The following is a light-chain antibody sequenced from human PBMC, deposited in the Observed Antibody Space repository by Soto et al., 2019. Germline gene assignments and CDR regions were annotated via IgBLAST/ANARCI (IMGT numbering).Light chain of an antibody. J-gene: IGKJ2*01. CDR2: SAS. CDR1: QRVSTN. V-gene: IGKV3-15*01. CDR3: QQYSDWPPTYT. Sequence: EIVMTQSPATLSVSPGERATPSCRASQRVSTNLARYQQKPGQAPSLLIYSASTRATGITGRFSGSGTQAEFTLTISSMQSEDFAVYYCQQYSDWPPTYTFGQGTKLEIK.